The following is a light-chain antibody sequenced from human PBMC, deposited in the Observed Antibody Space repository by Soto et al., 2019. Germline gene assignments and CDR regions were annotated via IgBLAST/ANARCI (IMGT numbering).Light chain of an antibody. CDR1: QSVDND. CDR3: QQYGSSPPRT. CDR2: GAS. J-gene: IGKJ1*01. Sequence: EIVMTQSLATLSVSPGDRATLSCGASQSVDNDLAWYQQKPGQPPRLLIYGASSRATGIPDRFSGSGSGTDFTLTISRLEPEDFAVYYCQQYGSSPPRTFGQGTKVDIK. V-gene: IGKV3-20*01.